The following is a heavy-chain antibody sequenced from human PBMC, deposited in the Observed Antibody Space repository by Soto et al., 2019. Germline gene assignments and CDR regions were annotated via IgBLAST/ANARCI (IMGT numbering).Heavy chain of an antibody. Sequence: EVQLVESGGGLVKPGGSLRLSCAASGFTFSSYSMNWVRQAPGKGLEWVSSISSSSSYIYYADSVKGRFTISRDNAKNSLYLQMNSLRAEDTAVYYCARDPVPPITGTDGYWGQGTLVTVSS. V-gene: IGHV3-21*01. D-gene: IGHD1-7*01. CDR3: ARDPVPPITGTDGY. CDR1: GFTFSSYS. J-gene: IGHJ4*02. CDR2: ISSSSSYI.